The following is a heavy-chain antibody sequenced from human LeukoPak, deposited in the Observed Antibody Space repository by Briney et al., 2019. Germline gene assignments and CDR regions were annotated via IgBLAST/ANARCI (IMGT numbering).Heavy chain of an antibody. D-gene: IGHD3-3*01. CDR1: GGSISSSSYY. V-gene: IGHV4-39*01. Sequence: SETLSLTCTVSGGSISSSSYYWGWIRQPPGKGLEWIGSIYYSGSTYYNPSLKSRVTISVDTSKNQFSLKLSSVTAADTAGYYCARRGDFGVVPTYYFDYWGQGTLVTVSS. CDR2: IYYSGST. J-gene: IGHJ4*02. CDR3: ARRGDFGVVPTYYFDY.